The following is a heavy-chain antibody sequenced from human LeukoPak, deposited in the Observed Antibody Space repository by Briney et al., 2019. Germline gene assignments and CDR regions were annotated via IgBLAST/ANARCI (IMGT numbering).Heavy chain of an antibody. V-gene: IGHV4-59*01. Sequence: SETLSLTCTVSGGSISSYYWSWIRQPPGKGLEWIGYIYYSGSTNYNPSLKSRVTISVDTSKNQFSLKLSSVTAADTAVYYCARDRRGGFDYWGQGTLVTVSS. CDR1: GGSISSYY. D-gene: IGHD4-23*01. CDR2: IYYSGST. CDR3: ARDRRGGFDY. J-gene: IGHJ4*02.